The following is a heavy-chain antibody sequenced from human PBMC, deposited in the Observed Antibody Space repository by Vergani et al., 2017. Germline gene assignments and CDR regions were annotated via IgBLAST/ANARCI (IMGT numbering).Heavy chain of an antibody. V-gene: IGHV4-34*01. CDR3: ARGIGYQLLYSYYYYMDV. CDR1: GGSFSGYY. CDR2: INHSGST. J-gene: IGHJ6*03. D-gene: IGHD2-2*01. Sequence: QVQLQQWGAGLLKPSETLSLTCAVYGGSFSGYYWCWIRQPPGKGLEWIGEINHSGSTNYTPSLKCRVTISVDTSKNQCSLKRSSVTAADTAVYYCARGIGYQLLYSYYYYMDVWGKGP.